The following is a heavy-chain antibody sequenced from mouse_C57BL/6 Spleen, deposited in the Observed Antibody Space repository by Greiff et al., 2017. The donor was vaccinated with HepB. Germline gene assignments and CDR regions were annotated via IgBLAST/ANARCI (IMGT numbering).Heavy chain of an antibody. CDR1: GFSLTSYG. J-gene: IGHJ4*01. CDR2: IWRGGST. V-gene: IGHV2-5*01. Sequence: QVHVKQSGPGLVQPSQSLSITCTVSGFSLTSYGVHWVRQSPGKGLEWLGVIWRGGSTDYNAAFMSRLSITKDNSKSQVFFKMNSLQADDTAIYYCAKLDYSNSDYYAMDYWGQGTSVTVSS. CDR3: AKLDYSNSDYYAMDY. D-gene: IGHD2-5*01.